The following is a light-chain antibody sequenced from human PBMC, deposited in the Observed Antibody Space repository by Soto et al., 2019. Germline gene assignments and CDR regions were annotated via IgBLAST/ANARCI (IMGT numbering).Light chain of an antibody. V-gene: IGKV3-20*01. CDR1: QTVRNNY. CDR3: QQYGSSSS. CDR2: GAS. J-gene: IGKJ4*01. Sequence: EFVLTQSPGTLSLSPGERATLSCRASQTVRNNYLAWYQQKPGQAPRLLIYGASSRATGIPDRFSGSGSGTDFTLTISRLEPEDFAVYYCQQYGSSSSFGGGTKVEIK.